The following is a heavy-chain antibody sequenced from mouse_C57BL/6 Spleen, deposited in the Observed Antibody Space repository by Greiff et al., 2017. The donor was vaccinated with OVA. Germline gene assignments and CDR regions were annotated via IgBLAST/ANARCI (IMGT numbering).Heavy chain of an antibody. CDR3: ARRPYYYGSTHWYFDV. CDR1: GYTFTDYY. J-gene: IGHJ1*03. V-gene: IGHV1-26*01. Sequence: EVQLQQSGPELVKPGASVKISCKASGYTFTDYYMNWVKQSHGKSLEWIGDINPNNGGTSYNQKFKGKATLTVDKSSSTAYMELRSLTSEDSAVYYCARRPYYYGSTHWYFDVWGTGTTDTVSS. D-gene: IGHD1-1*01. CDR2: INPNNGGT.